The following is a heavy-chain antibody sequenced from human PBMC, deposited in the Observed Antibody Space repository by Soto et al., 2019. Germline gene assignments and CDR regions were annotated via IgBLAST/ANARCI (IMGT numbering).Heavy chain of an antibody. CDR3: ARVKDIVVVVAATSNPNQPRNLFDP. J-gene: IGHJ5*02. D-gene: IGHD2-15*01. CDR1: GYTFTSYG. CDR2: ISAYNGNT. V-gene: IGHV1-18*04. Sequence: ASVKVSCKASGYTFTSYGISWVRQAPGQGLEWMGWISAYNGNTNYAQKLQGRVTMTTDTSTSTAYMELRSLRSDDTAVYYCARVKDIVVVVAATSNPNQPRNLFDPWGQGTLVTVSS.